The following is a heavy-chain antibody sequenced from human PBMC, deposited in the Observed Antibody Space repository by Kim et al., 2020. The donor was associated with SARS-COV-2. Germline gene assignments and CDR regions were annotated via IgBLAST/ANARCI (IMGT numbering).Heavy chain of an antibody. D-gene: IGHD3-22*01. J-gene: IGHJ4*02. CDR3: ASVNYYDSSGYFDY. Sequence: IPTFQGKVTISADKSISTAYLQWGSLKASDTAMYYCASVNYYDSSGYFDYWGQGTLVTVSS. V-gene: IGHV5-51*01.